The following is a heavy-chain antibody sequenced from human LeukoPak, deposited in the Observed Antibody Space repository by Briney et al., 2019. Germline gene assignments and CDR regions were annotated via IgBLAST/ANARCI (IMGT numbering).Heavy chain of an antibody. CDR3: ARSSGRSPNRDYMDV. V-gene: IGHV1-69*13. CDR2: IIPILGTA. J-gene: IGHJ6*03. CDR1: GGSFSSYA. D-gene: IGHD1-14*01. Sequence: SVKVSCKASGGSFSSYAISWVRQAPGQGLEWMGGIIPILGTANYAQKFQGRATITADESTSTVYMELSSLRSEDTAVYYCARSSGRSPNRDYMDVWGKGTTVTISS.